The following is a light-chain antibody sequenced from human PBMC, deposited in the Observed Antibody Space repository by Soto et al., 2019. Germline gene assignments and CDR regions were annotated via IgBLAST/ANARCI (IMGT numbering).Light chain of an antibody. Sequence: QSVLTQPASVSGSPGQSITISCTGTRSDVGGYNSVCWHQQHPGKAPKLIIYDVNNRPSGVSNRFSGSKSGNTASLTISGLQAEDEADYYCSSFTISRNTVIFGGGTKLTVL. J-gene: IGLJ2*01. CDR2: DVN. CDR3: SSFTISRNTVI. CDR1: RSDVGGYNS. V-gene: IGLV2-14*01.